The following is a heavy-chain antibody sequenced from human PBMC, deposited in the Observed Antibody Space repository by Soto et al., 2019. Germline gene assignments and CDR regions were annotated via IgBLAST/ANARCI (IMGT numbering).Heavy chain of an antibody. J-gene: IGHJ2*01. Sequence: EVQLLESGGGLVQPGESPRLSCSASGFTFRSYAMGWVRQGPGKGLEWISTIVGSGGSAYYADSVKGRFTISRDNSKNTLYLQMGSLSVDDTAVYFCAKKGSPSGDHSNWYFDLWGRGTLVTVSS. CDR3: AKKGSPSGDHSNWYFDL. V-gene: IGHV3-23*01. D-gene: IGHD3-10*01. CDR2: IVGSGGSA. CDR1: GFTFRSYA.